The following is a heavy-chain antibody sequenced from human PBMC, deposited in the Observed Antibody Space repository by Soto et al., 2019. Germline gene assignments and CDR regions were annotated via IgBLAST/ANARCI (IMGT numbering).Heavy chain of an antibody. CDR2: IYYSGST. CDR3: ARPIVVVPAAKRGGPFDI. V-gene: IGHV4-59*01. D-gene: IGHD2-2*01. CDR1: GGSISSYY. Sequence: SETPSLTCTVSGGSISSYYWSWIRQPPGKGLEWIGYIYYSGSTNYNPSLKSRVTISVDTSKNQFSLKLSSVTAADTAVYYCARPIVVVPAAKRGGPFDIWGQGTMVTVSS. J-gene: IGHJ3*02.